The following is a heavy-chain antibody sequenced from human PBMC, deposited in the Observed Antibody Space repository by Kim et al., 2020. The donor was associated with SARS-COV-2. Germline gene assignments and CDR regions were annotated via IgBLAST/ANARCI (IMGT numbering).Heavy chain of an antibody. CDR3: ARDGAGADHYYHMDV. D-gene: IGHD3-16*01. CDR1: GYIFTSYL. Sequence: ASVKVSCKASGYIFTSYLIHWVRQAPGQRLEWMGWINADNGNTKYSQKLQGRVTITRDTSASTVYMELSSLRSQDTAVYYCARDGAGADHYYHMDVCGKGTTVTVSS. V-gene: IGHV1-3*01. J-gene: IGHJ6*03. CDR2: INADNGNT.